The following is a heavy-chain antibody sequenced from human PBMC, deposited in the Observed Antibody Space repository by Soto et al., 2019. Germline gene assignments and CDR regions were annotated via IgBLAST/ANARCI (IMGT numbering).Heavy chain of an antibody. CDR2: ISYDGSNK. CDR1: GFTFSSYA. J-gene: IGHJ4*02. CDR3: ARDEGYCSGGSCYYTSYFDY. V-gene: IGHV3-30-3*01. Sequence: GGSLRLSCAASGFTFSSYAMHWVRQAPGKGLEWVAVISYDGSNKYYADSVKGRFTISRDNSKNTLYLQMNSLRAEDTAVYYCARDEGYCSGGSCYYTSYFDYWGQGTLVTVS. D-gene: IGHD2-15*01.